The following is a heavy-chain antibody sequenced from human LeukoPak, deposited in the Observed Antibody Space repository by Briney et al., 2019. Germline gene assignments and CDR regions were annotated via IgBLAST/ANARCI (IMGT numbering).Heavy chain of an antibody. CDR1: GFAFSNYA. Sequence: GGSLRLSCAASGFAFSNYAMHWVRQAPGKGLEWVAVISYDGSNKYYANSVKGRFTISRDNSKNTLYVQMDSLRAEDTAVYYCARESKESYGSSFYIWGQGTLVTVSS. CDR2: ISYDGSNK. D-gene: IGHD3-10*01. CDR3: ARESKESYGSSFYI. V-gene: IGHV3-30-3*01. J-gene: IGHJ4*02.